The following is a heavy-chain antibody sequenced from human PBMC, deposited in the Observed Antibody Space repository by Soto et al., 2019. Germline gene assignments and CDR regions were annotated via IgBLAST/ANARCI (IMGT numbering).Heavy chain of an antibody. D-gene: IGHD3-22*01. Sequence: QVELVQSGAEVKKPGSSVKVSCQASEGTFRNYAISWVRQAPGQGLEWMGGIIPIFGTANYAQKFQGRVTITADTSANTVYVELSSLRSEYTAVYYCASTKYDSSAYYYWYLGLWGRGTLVTFSS. J-gene: IGHJ2*01. CDR1: EGTFRNYA. CDR3: ASTKYDSSAYYYWYLGL. CDR2: IIPIFGTA. V-gene: IGHV1-69*06.